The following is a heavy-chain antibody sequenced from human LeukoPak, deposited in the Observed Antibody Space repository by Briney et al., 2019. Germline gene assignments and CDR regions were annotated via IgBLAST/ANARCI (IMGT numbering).Heavy chain of an antibody. D-gene: IGHD6-13*01. V-gene: IGHV4-59*08. CDR2: IYYSGTT. CDR3: ARGAYTSSWQFDP. CDR1: GGSISSYY. Sequence: SETLSLTCTVSGGSISSYYWNWIRQPPGKGLEWIGYIYYSGTTNYNPSLKSRVTISVGTSKNQFSLKLSSVTAADTAVYYCARGAYTSSWQFDPWGPGTLVTVSS. J-gene: IGHJ5*01.